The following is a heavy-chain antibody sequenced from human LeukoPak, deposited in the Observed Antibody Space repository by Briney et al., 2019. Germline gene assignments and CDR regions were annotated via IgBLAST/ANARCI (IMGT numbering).Heavy chain of an antibody. J-gene: IGHJ6*03. Sequence: ASVTVSFKASGYTFTSYDINWVRQATGQGLEWMGWMNPNSGNTGYAQKFQGRVTMARNTSISTAYMELSSLRSEDTAVYYCARGHGSGYDYYCMDVWGKGTTVTISS. CDR2: MNPNSGNT. CDR3: ARGHGSGYDYYCMDV. CDR1: GYTFTSYD. D-gene: IGHD3-10*01. V-gene: IGHV1-8*01.